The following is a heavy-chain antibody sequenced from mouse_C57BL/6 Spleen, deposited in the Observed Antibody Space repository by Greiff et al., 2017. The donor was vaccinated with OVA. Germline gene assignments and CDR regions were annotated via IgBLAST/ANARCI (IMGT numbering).Heavy chain of an antibody. CDR1: GYTFTSYW. Sequence: QVQLQQPGAELVKPGASVKLSCKASGYTFTSYWMHWVKQRPGQGLEWIGMIHPNSGSTNYNEKFKSKATLTVDKSSSTAYMRLSSLTSEDAADWYSASASGSSYVDYWGKGSTLTVSS. J-gene: IGHJ2*01. D-gene: IGHD1-1*01. CDR3: ASASGSSYVDY. V-gene: IGHV1-64*01. CDR2: IHPNSGST.